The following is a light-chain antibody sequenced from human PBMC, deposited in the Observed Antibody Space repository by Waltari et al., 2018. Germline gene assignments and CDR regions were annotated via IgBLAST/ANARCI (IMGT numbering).Light chain of an antibody. J-gene: IGLJ1*01. CDR3: CSYAGSYTYV. V-gene: IGLV2-11*01. CDR2: DVT. Sequence: QSALTQPRSVSGSPGQSVTISCTGTSSDVGGYNYVSWYQQHPGKAPKLMIYDVTKRPSGVPDRCSGSKSGNTASLTISGLQAEDEADYYCCSYAGSYTYVFGTGTKVTVL. CDR1: SSDVGGYNY.